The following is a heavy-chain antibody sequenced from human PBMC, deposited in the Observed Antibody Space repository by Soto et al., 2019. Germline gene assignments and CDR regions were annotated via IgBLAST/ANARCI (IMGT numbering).Heavy chain of an antibody. Sequence: QLQLQESGPGLVKPSETLSLTCTVSGGSISSSSYYWGWIRQPPGKGLEWIGSIYDSGSTYYNPSLKSQVTISEDTSKNQFSLKLSSVTAADTAVYYCARQQLNDYGDPYYFDYWGQGTLVTVSS. J-gene: IGHJ4*02. CDR1: GGSISSSSYY. D-gene: IGHD4-17*01. CDR3: ARQQLNDYGDPYYFDY. CDR2: IYDSGST. V-gene: IGHV4-39*01.